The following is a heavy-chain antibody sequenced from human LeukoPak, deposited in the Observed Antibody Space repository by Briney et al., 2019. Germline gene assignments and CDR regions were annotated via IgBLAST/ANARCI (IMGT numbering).Heavy chain of an antibody. CDR2: IYYSGST. Sequence: PSENLSLTCTVSGGSVSSGSYYWSWIRQPPGKGLEWIGYIYYSGSTYYNPSLKSRVTISVDTSKNQFSLKLSSVTAADTAVYYCARGPYYYDSKTFDYWGQGTLVTVSS. V-gene: IGHV4-31*03. CDR3: ARGPYYYDSKTFDY. D-gene: IGHD3-22*01. J-gene: IGHJ4*02. CDR1: GGSVSSGSYY.